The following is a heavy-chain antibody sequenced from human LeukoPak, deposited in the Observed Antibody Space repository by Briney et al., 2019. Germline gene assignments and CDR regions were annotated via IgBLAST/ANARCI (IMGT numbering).Heavy chain of an antibody. V-gene: IGHV4-34*01. CDR2: VHHSGAS. CDR3: ARGRPIYDILPGMSKGKPFDY. D-gene: IGHD3-9*01. CDR1: TGSLSGYY. J-gene: IGHJ4*02. Sequence: SETLSLTCAVKTGSLSGYYWSWIRQSPGKGLEWIGEVHHSGASNYNPFLESRVTISVDTAKKQFSLKLTSLTAADTAVYFCARGRPIYDILPGMSKGKPFDYWGQGTLVTVSS.